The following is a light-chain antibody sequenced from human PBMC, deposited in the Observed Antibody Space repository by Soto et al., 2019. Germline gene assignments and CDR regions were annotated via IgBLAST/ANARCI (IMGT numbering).Light chain of an antibody. V-gene: IGKV1-5*03. CDR3: LQYNSFRT. Sequence: DVQMTQSPSILSAFVGDTVTITCRASQSIDTWLAWHQQKPGKAPKLLIYKASSLASGVPSRFSGSGSGSEFTLTISGLQPDDFATYYCLQYNSFRTFGQGTKVEIK. CDR1: QSIDTW. CDR2: KAS. J-gene: IGKJ1*01.